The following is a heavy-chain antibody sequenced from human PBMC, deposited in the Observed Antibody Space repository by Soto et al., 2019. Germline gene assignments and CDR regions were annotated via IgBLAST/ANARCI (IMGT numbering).Heavy chain of an antibody. Sequence: ASVKVSCKASGYTFTSYGISWVRQSPGQGLEWMGWISAYNGNTNNAQKFQGRVAVTTDTSTSTAYMELMNLRSDDTAVYYCARTSGYSSTDNWFDPWGQGTLVTV. CDR1: GYTFTSYG. D-gene: IGHD6-13*01. CDR3: ARTSGYSSTDNWFDP. V-gene: IGHV1-18*01. J-gene: IGHJ5*02. CDR2: ISAYNGNT.